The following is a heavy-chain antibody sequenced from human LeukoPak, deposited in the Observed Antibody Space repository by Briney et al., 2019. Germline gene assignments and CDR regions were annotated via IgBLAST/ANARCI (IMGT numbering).Heavy chain of an antibody. J-gene: IGHJ6*03. V-gene: IGHV1-46*01. Sequence: GASVKVSCKASGYTFTNYYVHWVRQAPGQGLEWMGIINPSDASTSYAQKFQGRVTMTRDMSTSTVYMELSSLRSEDTAVYYCARDKYYYDSSGYLSFYYYYYMDVWGKGTTVTISS. D-gene: IGHD3-22*01. CDR1: GYTFTNYY. CDR3: ARDKYYYDSSGYLSFYYYYYMDV. CDR2: INPSDAST.